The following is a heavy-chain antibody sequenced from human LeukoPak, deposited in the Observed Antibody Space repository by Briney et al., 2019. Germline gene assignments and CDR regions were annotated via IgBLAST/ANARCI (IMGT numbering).Heavy chain of an antibody. D-gene: IGHD3-10*02. V-gene: IGHV3-23*01. J-gene: IGHJ6*04. CDR1: GFTFSSYG. Sequence: GGTLRLSCAASGFTFSSYGMSWVRQAPGKGLEWVSAISGSGGSTYYADSVKGRFAISRDNAKNSLYLQMNSLRAEDTAVYYCAELGITMIGGVWGKGTTVTISS. CDR3: AELGITMIGGV. CDR2: ISGSGGST.